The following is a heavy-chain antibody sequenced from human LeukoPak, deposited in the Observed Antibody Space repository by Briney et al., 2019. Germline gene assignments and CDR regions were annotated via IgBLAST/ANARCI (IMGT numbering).Heavy chain of an antibody. CDR2: ISPSSSFI. V-gene: IGHV3-21*01. CDR3: ARVVTYYSDSGYALDF. D-gene: IGHD3-22*01. Sequence: GGTLRLSCAASGFSFSSYAINWVRQAPGKGLEWVSSISPSSSFIHYADSAKGRFTISRDDAKNSLYLQMSSLRAEDTAVYYCARVVTYYSDSGYALDFWGQGALVTVSA. J-gene: IGHJ4*02. CDR1: GFSFSSYA.